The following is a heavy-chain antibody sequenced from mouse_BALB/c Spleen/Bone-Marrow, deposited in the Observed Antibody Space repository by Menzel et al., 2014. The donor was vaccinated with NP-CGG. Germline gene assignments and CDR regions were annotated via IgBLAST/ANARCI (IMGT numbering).Heavy chain of an antibody. CDR3: ARDNYYGYHWYFDV. Sequence: EVQGVESGGGLVQPGGSLRLSCATSGFTFTVYYMSWVRQPPGKALEWLGFIRNKANGYTTEYSASVKGRFTISRDNSQSILYLQMNTLRAEDSATYYCARDNYYGYHWYFDVWGAGTTVTVSS. D-gene: IGHD1-2*01. CDR2: IRNKANGYTT. CDR1: GFTFTVYY. V-gene: IGHV7-3*02. J-gene: IGHJ1*01.